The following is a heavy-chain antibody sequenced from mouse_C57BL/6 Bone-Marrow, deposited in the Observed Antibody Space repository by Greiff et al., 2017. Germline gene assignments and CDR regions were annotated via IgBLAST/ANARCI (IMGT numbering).Heavy chain of an antibody. J-gene: IGHJ2*01. Sequence: EVKLVESGGGLVQPGGSLSLSCAASGFTFTDYYMSWVRQPPGKALEWLGFIRNKANGYTTEYSASVKGRFTISRDNSQSILYLQMNALGAEDSATYYSAIAVVDYWGPGTTLTVSS. V-gene: IGHV7-3*01. CDR1: GFTFTDYY. CDR2: IRNKANGYTT. CDR3: AIAVVDY. D-gene: IGHD1-1*01.